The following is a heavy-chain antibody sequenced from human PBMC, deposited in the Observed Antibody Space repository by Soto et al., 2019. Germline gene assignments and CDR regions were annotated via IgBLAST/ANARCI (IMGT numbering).Heavy chain of an antibody. CDR1: GFTFSNYG. CDR3: ARGYGGSFPHWYFDL. Sequence: QVQLVESGGGVVQPGGSLRLSCAASGFTFSNYGMYRARQAPGKGLQWVTFMWNDGKNSFYEDSVKGRFTNSRDNFKNTLYLQMDSLRAEDTGVYYCARGYGGSFPHWYFDLWGRGTRVAVSS. V-gene: IGHV3-33*01. D-gene: IGHD1-26*01. CDR2: MWNDGKNS. J-gene: IGHJ2*01.